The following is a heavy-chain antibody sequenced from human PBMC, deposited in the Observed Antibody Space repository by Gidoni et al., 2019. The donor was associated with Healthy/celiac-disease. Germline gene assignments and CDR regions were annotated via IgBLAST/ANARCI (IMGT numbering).Heavy chain of an antibody. J-gene: IGHJ2*01. Sequence: VQLLASVGGLVQPGGSLRLSCAVSGFTFSSYAMSWVRQAPGKGLEWVSAISGSGGSTYYADSVKGRFTISRDNSKNTLYLQMNSLRAEDTAVYYCAKDIVDTAMALEYFDLWGRGTLVTVSS. CDR1: GFTFSSYA. CDR3: AKDIVDTAMALEYFDL. CDR2: ISGSGGST. D-gene: IGHD5-18*01. V-gene: IGHV3-23*01.